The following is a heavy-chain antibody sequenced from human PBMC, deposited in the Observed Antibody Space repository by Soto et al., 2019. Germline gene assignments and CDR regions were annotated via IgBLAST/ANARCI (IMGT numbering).Heavy chain of an antibody. CDR2: ISSSSSTI. D-gene: IGHD5-12*01. Sequence: GGSLRLSCAASGFTFSSYSMNWVRQAPGKGLEWVSYISSSSSTIYYADSVKGRFTISRDNAKNSLYLQMYSLRAEDTAVYYCAREWRSGYDQTTDHWGQGTLVTVCS. CDR3: AREWRSGYDQTTDH. J-gene: IGHJ5*02. CDR1: GFTFSSYS. V-gene: IGHV3-48*01.